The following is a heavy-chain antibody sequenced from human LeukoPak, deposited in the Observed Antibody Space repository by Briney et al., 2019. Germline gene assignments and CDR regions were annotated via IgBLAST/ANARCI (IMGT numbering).Heavy chain of an antibody. V-gene: IGHV1-69*05. J-gene: IGHJ6*03. Sequence: SVKVSCKASGGTFSSYAISWVRQAPGQGLEWMGGIIPIFGTANYAQKFQGRVTITTDESTSTAYMELSSLRSEDTAVYYCARNPPIFGVTYLYYYYMDVWGKGTTVTVSS. CDR3: ARNPPIFGVTYLYYYYMDV. CDR2: IIPIFGTA. CDR1: GGTFSSYA. D-gene: IGHD3-3*02.